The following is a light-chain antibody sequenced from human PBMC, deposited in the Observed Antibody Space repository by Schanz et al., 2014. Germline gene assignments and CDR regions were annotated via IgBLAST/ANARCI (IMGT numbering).Light chain of an antibody. CDR1: SSDVGGYNY. CDR2: DVS. Sequence: QSALTQPASVSGSPGQSITISCTGTSSDVGGYNYVSWYQQHPGKAPKLMIYDVSNRPSGVSNRFSGSKSGNTASLTISGLQAEDEADYYCSSYTSSSLGVLFGGGTKLTVL. V-gene: IGLV2-14*01. J-gene: IGLJ2*01. CDR3: SSYTSSSLGVL.